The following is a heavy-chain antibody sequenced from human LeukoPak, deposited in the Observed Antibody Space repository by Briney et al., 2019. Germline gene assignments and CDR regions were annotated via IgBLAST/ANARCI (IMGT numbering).Heavy chain of an antibody. D-gene: IGHD6-6*01. J-gene: IGHJ4*02. Sequence: SETLSLSCAVPGGSISVYYWSWIRQPPGKGLEWIGYVYYSGNTKYNPSLKSRVTMSVDTSKNQFSLRLSSVTARDTAVYYCARHGDSSSYYFDYWGQGTLVTVSS. CDR1: GGSISVYY. V-gene: IGHV4-59*08. CDR3: ARHGDSSSYYFDY. CDR2: VYYSGNT.